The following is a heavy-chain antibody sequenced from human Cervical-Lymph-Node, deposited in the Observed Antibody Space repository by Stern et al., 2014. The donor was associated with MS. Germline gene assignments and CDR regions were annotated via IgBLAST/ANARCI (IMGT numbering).Heavy chain of an antibody. D-gene: IGHD2-21*02. CDR2: ISDTGTT. CDR3: ARDPSTTASDWFFDL. Sequence: QVQLQESGPGLVKPSETLSLTCTVSGGAVSDYYWNWIRQRPGKGLEWIGYISDTGTTNYNPSLHRRVTITLDTSQNQVSLRLRSVTAADTAVYYCARDPSTTASDWFFDLWGRGSLVTVSS. CDR1: GGAVSDYY. V-gene: IGHV4-59*02. J-gene: IGHJ2*01.